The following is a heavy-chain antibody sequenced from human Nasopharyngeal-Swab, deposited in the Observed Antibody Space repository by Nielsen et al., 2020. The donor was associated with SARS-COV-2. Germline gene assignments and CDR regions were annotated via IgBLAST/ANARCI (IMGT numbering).Heavy chain of an antibody. V-gene: IGHV3-48*01. D-gene: IGHD2-15*01. CDR2: ISSSSSTI. CDR3: VRDVGHIVVVVATDLGAFDI. CDR1: GFTFSSYS. J-gene: IGHJ3*02. Sequence: GESLKISCAASGFTFSSYSMNWVRQAPGKGLEWVSYISSSSSTIYYADSVKGRFTISRDNAKNSLYLQMNSLRAEDTAVYYCVRDVGHIVVVVATDLGAFDIWGQGTMVTVSS.